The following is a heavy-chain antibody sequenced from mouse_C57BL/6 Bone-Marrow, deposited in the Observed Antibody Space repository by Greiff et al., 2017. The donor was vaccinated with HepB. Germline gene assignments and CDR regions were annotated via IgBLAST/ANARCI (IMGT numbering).Heavy chain of an antibody. J-gene: IGHJ4*01. V-gene: IGHV2-6*01. CDR1: GFSLTSYG. D-gene: IGHD2-4*01. CDR2: IWGVGST. CDR3: TIIYYDYDGYYAMDY. Sequence: VKLQESGPGLVAPSQSLSITCTVSGFSLTSYGVDWVRQSPGKGLEWLGVIWGVGSTNYNSALKSRLSISKDNSKTQVFLKMNSLHTDDTAMYYCTIIYYDYDGYYAMDYWGQGTSVTVSS.